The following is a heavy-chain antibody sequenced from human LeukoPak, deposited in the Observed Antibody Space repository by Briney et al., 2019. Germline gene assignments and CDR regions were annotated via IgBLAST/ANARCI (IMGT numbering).Heavy chain of an antibody. CDR2: IYYSGST. D-gene: IGHD3-10*01. V-gene: IGHV4-59*01. CDR1: GGSISSYY. CDR3: ARAGSFTYGSGSYYRDAFDI. J-gene: IGHJ3*02. Sequence: KTSETLSLTCTVSGGSISSYYWSWIRQPPGKGLEWIGYIYYSGSTNYNPSLKSRVTISVDTSKNQFSLKLSSVTAADTAVYYCARAGSFTYGSGSYYRDAFDIWGQGTMVTVSS.